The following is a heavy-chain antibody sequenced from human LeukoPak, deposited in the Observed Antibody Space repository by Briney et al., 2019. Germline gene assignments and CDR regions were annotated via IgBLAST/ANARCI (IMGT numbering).Heavy chain of an antibody. CDR3: ARDYGDWEY. J-gene: IGHJ4*02. CDR2: IKQDGSEK. Sequence: GGSLRLSCAASGFTFSSFWMSWVRQAPGNGLEWVANIKQDGSEKYYVDSVKGRFTISRDNAKNSLYLQMNSLRAEDTAVYYRARDYGDWEYWGQGTLVTVSS. V-gene: IGHV3-7*01. D-gene: IGHD4-17*01. CDR1: GFTFSSFW.